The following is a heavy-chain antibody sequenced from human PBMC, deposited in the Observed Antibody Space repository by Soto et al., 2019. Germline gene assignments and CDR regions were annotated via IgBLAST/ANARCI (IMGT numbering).Heavy chain of an antibody. CDR2: ISPIFGTT. J-gene: IGHJ5*02. D-gene: IGHD7-27*01. CDR1: GGTFSAYT. V-gene: IGHV1-69*01. Sequence: QVQLVQSGAEVKKPGSSVKISCRASGGTFSAYTLSWVRQAPGQGLEWLGGISPIFGTTKYAQKFQGRVTFTANASAGTAYLELRSLRSDDTAVYYCATNWGGGLHSEGYNWLAPWGQGTRVTVSS. CDR3: ATNWGGGLHSEGYNWLAP.